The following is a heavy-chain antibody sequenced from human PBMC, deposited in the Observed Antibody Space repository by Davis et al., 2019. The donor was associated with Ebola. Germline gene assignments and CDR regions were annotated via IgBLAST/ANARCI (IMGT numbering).Heavy chain of an antibody. V-gene: IGHV3-23*01. D-gene: IGHD6-13*01. CDR2: VTSSGGGT. Sequence: PGGSLRLSCAASGFTFSSYAMTWARQAPGKGLEWVSAVTSSGGGTYYADSVKGRFTISRDNSKNTLYLQMNSLRVEDTAVYYCAKDGFVRGQQLAYHDAFDIWGQGTMVTVSS. CDR1: GFTFSSYA. CDR3: AKDGFVRGQQLAYHDAFDI. J-gene: IGHJ3*02.